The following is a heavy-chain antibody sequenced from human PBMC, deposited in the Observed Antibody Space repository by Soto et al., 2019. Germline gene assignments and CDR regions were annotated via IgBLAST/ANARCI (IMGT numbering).Heavy chain of an antibody. CDR2: ISTYSGDT. D-gene: IGHD5-12*01. J-gene: IGHJ5*02. V-gene: IGHV1-18*01. Sequence: ASVKVSCKASGYTFFTYDISWVRQAPGQGLEWMGWISTYSGDTKYAQKFQGRVTMTTDTSTTTAYLELRSLRSDDTAVYYCARHHGPTTSENWFDPWGQGTLVMVS. CDR3: ARHHGPTTSENWFDP. CDR1: GYTFFTYD.